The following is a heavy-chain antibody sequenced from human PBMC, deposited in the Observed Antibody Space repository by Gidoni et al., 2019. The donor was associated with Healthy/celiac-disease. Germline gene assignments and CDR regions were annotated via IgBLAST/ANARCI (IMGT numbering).Heavy chain of an antibody. CDR3: ARDSNYGAFDI. V-gene: IGHV4-30-2*01. D-gene: IGHD4-4*01. J-gene: IGHJ3*02. CDR2: IYHSGST. Sequence: QLQLQESGSGLVKPSQTLSITCAVLGGSISSGGYSWSWIRQPPGKGLEWIGYIYHSGSTYYNPSLKSRVTISVDRSKNQFSLKLSSVTAADTAVYYCARDSNYGAFDIWGQGTMVTVSS. CDR1: GGSISSGGYS.